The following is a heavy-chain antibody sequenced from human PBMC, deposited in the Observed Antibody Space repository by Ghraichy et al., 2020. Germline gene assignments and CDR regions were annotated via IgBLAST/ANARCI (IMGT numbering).Heavy chain of an antibody. CDR3: ARGLPGPWYFDL. J-gene: IGHJ2*01. V-gene: IGHV4-34*01. Sequence: SETLSLTCTVSGGSISSYYWSWIRQPPGKGLEWIGEINHSGSTNYNPSLKSRVTISVDTSKNQFSLKLSSVTAADTAVYYCARGLPGPWYFDLWGRGTLVTVSS. CDR1: GGSISSYY. CDR2: INHSGST. D-gene: IGHD1-1*01.